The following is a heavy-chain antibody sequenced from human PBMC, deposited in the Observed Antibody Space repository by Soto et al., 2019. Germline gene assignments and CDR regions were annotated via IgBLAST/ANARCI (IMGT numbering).Heavy chain of an antibody. CDR2: INRAGSST. CDR1: GLTFSSYW. Sequence: EVQLVESGGGLVQPGGSLRLSCAASGLTFSSYWMHWVRQAPGKGLVWGSLINRAGSSTSYADSVKGRFTISRDNAKNTLYLQMNSLRAEDTAVYYCALSHTVTTDYCGQGTLVTVSS. CDR3: ALSHTVTTDY. V-gene: IGHV3-74*01. J-gene: IGHJ4*02. D-gene: IGHD4-17*01.